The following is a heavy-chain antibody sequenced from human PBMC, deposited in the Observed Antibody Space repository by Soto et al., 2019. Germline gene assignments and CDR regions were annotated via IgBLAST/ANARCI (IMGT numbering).Heavy chain of an antibody. CDR1: GGTFSSYA. D-gene: IGHD1-26*01. CDR3: AKGTFYSGSWGRFQH. V-gene: IGHV1-69*01. Sequence: QVQLVQSGAEVKKPGSSVKVSCKASGGTFSSYAISWVRQAPGQGLEWMGGIIPIFGTANYAQKFQGRVTLTADESTCSAYMCLSSLRSEDTSVYYGAKGTFYSGSWGRFQHWGQGTLVTVSS. J-gene: IGHJ1*01. CDR2: IIPIFGTA.